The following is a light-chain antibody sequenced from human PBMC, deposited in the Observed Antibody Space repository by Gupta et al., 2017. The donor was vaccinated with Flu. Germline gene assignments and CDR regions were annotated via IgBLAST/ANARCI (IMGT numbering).Light chain of an antibody. V-gene: IGKV4-1*01. CDR1: QSVLYSSNNKND. J-gene: IGKJ3*01. CDR2: WAS. Sequence: LTPESLPVSLGERATIKCKSSQSVLYSSNNKNDLAWYQPRPGQPPKLLIFWASPRESRGPGQCSGSVSVTDFIFALSGLQAEDVADYVYKKYMSNPPKFGRGPKVYF. CDR3: KKYMSNPPK.